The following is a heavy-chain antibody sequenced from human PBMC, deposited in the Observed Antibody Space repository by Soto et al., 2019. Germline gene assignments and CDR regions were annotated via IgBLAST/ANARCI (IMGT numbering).Heavy chain of an antibody. D-gene: IGHD6-19*01. Sequence: EVQLLESGGGLVQPGGSLRLSCAASGFTFSSYAMTWVRQAPGKGLEWVALILGGSGKTYYADSVKGRFTSSRDNSTNTLYLQMNSLSAEDAALYYCVKGVPIGVSGDDYWGQGTLVTVSS. CDR2: ILGGSGKT. CDR1: GFTFSSYA. V-gene: IGHV3-23*01. CDR3: VKGVPIGVSGDDY. J-gene: IGHJ4*02.